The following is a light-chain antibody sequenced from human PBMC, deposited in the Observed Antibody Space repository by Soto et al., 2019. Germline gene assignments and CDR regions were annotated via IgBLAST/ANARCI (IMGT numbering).Light chain of an antibody. CDR2: GAS. J-gene: IGKJ1*01. CDR1: QSVSSN. V-gene: IGKV3-15*01. CDR3: QQYNNWT. Sequence: EIVMTQSPATLSVSPGERATLSCRASQSVSSNLAWYQQKPGQAPRLLIYGASTRATGIPARFSGSGSGTEFTLTISILQSEDFAVYYCQQYNNWTFGQGTKVEIK.